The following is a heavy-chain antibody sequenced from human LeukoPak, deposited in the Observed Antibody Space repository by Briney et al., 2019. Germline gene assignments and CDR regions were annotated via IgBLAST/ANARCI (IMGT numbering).Heavy chain of an antibody. V-gene: IGHV1-46*03. D-gene: IGHD2-21*01. CDR1: GYTFTSYY. J-gene: IGHJ4*02. CDR2: INPSGGST. Sequence: ASVKVSCKASGYTFTSYYMHWVRQAPGQGLEWMGIINPSGGSTSYAQKFQGRVTMTRDTSTSTVYMELSSLRSEDTAVYYCATHCGGDRYWHGGSAPFDYWGQGTLATVSS. CDR3: ATHCGGDRYWHGGSAPFDY.